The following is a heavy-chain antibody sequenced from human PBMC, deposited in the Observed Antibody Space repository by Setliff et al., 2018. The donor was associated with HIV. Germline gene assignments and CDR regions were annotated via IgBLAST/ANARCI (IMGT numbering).Heavy chain of an antibody. CDR1: GGSISSAY. J-gene: IGHJ4*02. D-gene: IGHD6-19*01. CDR3: IIAYSSGWLSPMGFDS. V-gene: IGHV4-59*08. CDR2: IYSGGIT. Sequence: PSETLSLTCAVSGGSISSAYWSWVRQPPGKGLEWIGYIYSGGITKYNPSLKSRVTVSVDTSKNRFSLTLRSVTAADTAVYYCIIAYSSGWLSPMGFDSWGQGTLVTVSS.